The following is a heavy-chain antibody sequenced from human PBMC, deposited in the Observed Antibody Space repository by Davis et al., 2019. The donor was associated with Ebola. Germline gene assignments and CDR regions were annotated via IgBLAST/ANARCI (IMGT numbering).Heavy chain of an antibody. Sequence: HSQTLSLTCAISGDSVSGQSGAWNWIRQSPSRGLEWLGRIYYTSKWFNDYALSLESRITINPDTAKNQFSLHLNSVTPEDRGVYYCARGWLRGGMDVWGEGTTVTVSS. CDR1: GDSVSGQSGA. CDR3: ARGWLRGGMDV. CDR2: IYYTSKWFN. D-gene: IGHD5-18*01. V-gene: IGHV6-1*01. J-gene: IGHJ6*04.